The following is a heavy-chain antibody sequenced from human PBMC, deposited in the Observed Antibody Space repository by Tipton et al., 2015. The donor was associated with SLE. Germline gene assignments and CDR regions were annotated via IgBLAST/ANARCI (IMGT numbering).Heavy chain of an antibody. CDR1: GFTFSSYG. CDR3: ARDPEAAAFDY. D-gene: IGHD6-13*01. V-gene: IGHV3-74*01. J-gene: IGHJ4*02. Sequence: SLRLSCAASGFTFSSYGMSWVRQAPGKGLVWVSRINSDGSSTSYADSVKGRFTISRDNAKNTLYLQMNSLRAEDTAVYYCARDPEAAAFDYWGQGTLVTVSS. CDR2: INSDGSST.